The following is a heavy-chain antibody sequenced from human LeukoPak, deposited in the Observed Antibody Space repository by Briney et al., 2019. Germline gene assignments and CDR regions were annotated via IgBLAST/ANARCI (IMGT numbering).Heavy chain of an antibody. CDR2: IYTSEST. CDR1: GGSISSYY. V-gene: IGHV4-4*09. J-gene: IGHJ5*02. D-gene: IGHD5-12*01. CDR3: ARHGAGYPTGWFDP. Sequence: SETLSLTCTVSGGSISSYYWSWIRQPPGKGLEWIGYIYTSESTNYNPSLKSRVTISVDTSKNQFSLKLSSVTAADTAVYYCARHGAGYPTGWFDPWGQGTLVTVSS.